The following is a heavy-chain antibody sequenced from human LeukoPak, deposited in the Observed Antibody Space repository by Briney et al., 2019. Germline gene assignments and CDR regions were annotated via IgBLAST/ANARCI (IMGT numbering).Heavy chain of an antibody. CDR1: GGSISSGDYY. V-gene: IGHV4-30-4*01. J-gene: IGHJ4*02. CDR2: IYYSGST. D-gene: IGHD3-10*01. Sequence: PSETLSLTCTVSGGSISSGDYYWSWIRQPPGKGLEWIGYIYYSGSTYYNTSLKSRVTISVDTSKNQFSLKLSSVTAADTAVYYCASDDGSGRIDYWGQGTLVTVSS. CDR3: ASDDGSGRIDY.